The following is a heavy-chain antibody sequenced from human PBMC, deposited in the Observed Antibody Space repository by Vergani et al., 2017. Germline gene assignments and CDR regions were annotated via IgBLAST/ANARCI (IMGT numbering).Heavy chain of an antibody. J-gene: IGHJ4*02. D-gene: IGHD3-9*01. CDR1: GYTFSNYY. Sequence: QVQVVPSGAEVKKSGASVKVSCKTSGYTFSNYYMHWVRQAPGQGLEWMGIINPSGGHTNYAQKFQGRVTMTRETSTSTVYMELSSLRSEDTAIYYCARGDYGILTGYRYWGQGTLVTVSA. V-gene: IGHV1-46*03. CDR3: ARGDYGILTGYRY. CDR2: INPSGGHT.